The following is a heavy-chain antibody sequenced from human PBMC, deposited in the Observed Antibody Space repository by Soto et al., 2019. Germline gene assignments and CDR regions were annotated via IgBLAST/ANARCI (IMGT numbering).Heavy chain of an antibody. CDR3: AKERGYNYGYDAMDV. D-gene: IGHD5-18*01. V-gene: IGHV3-23*01. J-gene: IGHJ6*02. Sequence: PGGSLRLSCAASQFTFSTFAMSWVRQAPGKGLEWVSFISEAGDSTYYADSVKGRFTISRDNSKNTLYLQTNSLRAEDTAVYYCAKERGYNYGYDAMDVWGQGTTVTVSS. CDR1: QFTFSTFA. CDR2: ISEAGDST.